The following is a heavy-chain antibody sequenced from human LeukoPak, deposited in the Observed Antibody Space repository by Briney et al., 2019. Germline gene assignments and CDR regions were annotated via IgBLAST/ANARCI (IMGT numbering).Heavy chain of an antibody. V-gene: IGHV3-74*01. CDR1: GFTFSSYW. D-gene: IGHD3-16*01. CDR2: INSDGSST. J-gene: IGHJ4*02. Sequence: GGSPRLSCAASGFTFSSYWMHWVRQAPGKGLVWVSRINSDGSSTSYADSVKGRFTISRDNSKNTLYLQMNSLRAEDTAVYYCAKGLGGSHFDYWGQGTLVTVSS. CDR3: AKGLGGSHFDY.